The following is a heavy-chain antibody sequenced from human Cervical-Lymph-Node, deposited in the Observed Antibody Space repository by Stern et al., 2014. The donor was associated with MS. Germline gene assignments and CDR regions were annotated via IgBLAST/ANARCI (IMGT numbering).Heavy chain of an antibody. CDR3: VRERFSRLSFPS. D-gene: IGHD2-2*01. CDR1: GDSVSSNSAA. J-gene: IGHJ4*02. Sequence: QVQLQESGPGLVKPSQTLSLTCALLGDSVSSNSAACNWIRQSPSRGLEWLGRTYYRSKWFNDYAVSVKSRITINADTSKNQFSLQLNSVTPEDTAVYYCVRERFSRLSFPSWGQGILVTVSS. CDR2: TYYRSKWFN. V-gene: IGHV6-1*01.